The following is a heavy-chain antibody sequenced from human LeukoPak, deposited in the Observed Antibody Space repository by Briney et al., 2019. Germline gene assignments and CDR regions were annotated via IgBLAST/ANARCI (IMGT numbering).Heavy chain of an antibody. CDR1: GGSFSGYY. D-gene: IGHD3-22*01. J-gene: IGHJ3*02. CDR3: ARYYYDSSGYYLDAFDI. CDR2: INHSGST. Sequence: PSETLSLTCAVYGGSFSGYYWSWIRQPPGKGLEWIGEINHSGSTNYNPSLKSRVTISVDTSKNQFSLKLSSVTAADTAVYYCARYYYDSSGYYLDAFDIWDQGTMVTVSS. V-gene: IGHV4-34*01.